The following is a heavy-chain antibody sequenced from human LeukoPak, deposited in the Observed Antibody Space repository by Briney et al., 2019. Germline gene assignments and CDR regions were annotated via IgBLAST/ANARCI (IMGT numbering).Heavy chain of an antibody. D-gene: IGHD5-12*01. Sequence: GGSLRLSCAASGFTFSSYAMSWVRQAPGKGLEWVSYISTSSTTMYYADSVKGRFTISRDNAKNSLYLQMNSLRAEDTAVYYCARAGSHRNSGYDYWGQGILVTVSS. J-gene: IGHJ4*02. CDR2: ISTSSTTM. CDR3: ARAGSHRNSGYDY. CDR1: GFTFSSYA. V-gene: IGHV3-48*04.